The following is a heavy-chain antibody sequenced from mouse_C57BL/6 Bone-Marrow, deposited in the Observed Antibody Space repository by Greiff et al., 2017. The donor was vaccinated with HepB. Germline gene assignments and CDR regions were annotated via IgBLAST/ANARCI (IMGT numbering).Heavy chain of an antibody. J-gene: IGHJ3*01. D-gene: IGHD2-1*01. CDR2: IYPGSGST. CDR3: ARGRDGNYLAWFAY. CDR1: GYTFTSYW. Sequence: VQLQQSGAELVKPGASVKMSCKASGYTFTSYWITWVKQRPGQGLEWIGDIYPGSGSTNYNEKFKSKATLTVDTSSSTAYMQLSSLTSEDSAVYYCARGRDGNYLAWFAYWGQGTLVTVSA. V-gene: IGHV1-55*01.